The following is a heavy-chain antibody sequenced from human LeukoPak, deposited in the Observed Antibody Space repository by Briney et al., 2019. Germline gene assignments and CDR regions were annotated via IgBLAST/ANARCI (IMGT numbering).Heavy chain of an antibody. V-gene: IGHV1-18*01. CDR3: ARDGLPEDAFDI. J-gene: IGHJ3*02. CDR2: ISAYNGNT. CDR1: GYTFTSYG. Sequence: ASLNVSCKASGYTFTSYGSSWVRQAPGQGLEWMGWISAYNGNTNYAQKLQGGVTMTTDTSTSTAYMELRSLRSDDTAVYYCARDGLPEDAFDIWGQGTMVTVSS.